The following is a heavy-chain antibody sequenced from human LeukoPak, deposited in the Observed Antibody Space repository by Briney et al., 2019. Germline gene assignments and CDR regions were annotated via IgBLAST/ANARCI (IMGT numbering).Heavy chain of an antibody. CDR1: GDSVSSNSAT. J-gene: IGHJ4*02. D-gene: IGHD5/OR15-5a*01. CDR3: ARALSRYFDY. CDR2: TYYRSRWYN. Sequence: SQTLPLTCAISGDSVSSNSATWNWIRQSPSRGLEWLGRTYYRSRWYNEYAPSVKGRIAFNPDISKNQFSLQLNSVTPEDTAVYYCARALSRYFDYWGQGTLVAVSS. V-gene: IGHV6-1*01.